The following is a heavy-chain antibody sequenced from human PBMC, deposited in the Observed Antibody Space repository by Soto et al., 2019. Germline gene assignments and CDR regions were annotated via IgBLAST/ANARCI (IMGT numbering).Heavy chain of an antibody. V-gene: IGHV4-39*01. CDR1: GGSVSSGGNY. CDR2: VHDTGTT. D-gene: IGHD6-6*01. J-gene: IGHJ4*02. Sequence: QLQLQESGPGLLKPSETLSLTCAVSGGSVSSGGNYWGWIRQSPGKGLEWIGSVHDTGTTHYNPSLTSRITISVDTSKNQFSLNVNSVTAEDTSVYYCARGLSSPSAAGVWGQGTLVTVSS. CDR3: ARGLSSPSAAGV.